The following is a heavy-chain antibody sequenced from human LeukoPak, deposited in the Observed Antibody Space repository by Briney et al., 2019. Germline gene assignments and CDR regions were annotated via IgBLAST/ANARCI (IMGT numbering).Heavy chain of an antibody. CDR3: ARFIPATSGYYDY. Sequence: GGSLRLSCAASGVTVSSNYMSWVRQAPGKGLEWVAVIYSGGSTYYADSVKGRFTISRDNSKNTLYLQMNSLRAEDTAVYYCARFIPATSGYYDYWGQGTLVTASS. D-gene: IGHD3-22*01. CDR2: IYSGGST. CDR1: GVTVSSNY. J-gene: IGHJ4*02. V-gene: IGHV3-53*01.